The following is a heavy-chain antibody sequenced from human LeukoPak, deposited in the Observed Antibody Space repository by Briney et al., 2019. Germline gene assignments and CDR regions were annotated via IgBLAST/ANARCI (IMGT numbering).Heavy chain of an antibody. D-gene: IGHD2-15*01. J-gene: IGHJ2*01. CDR1: DDSISTNNYY. CDR3: ARHVRWFYTTWYFDL. CDR2: VYDSGST. Sequence: SETLTLTCTVSDDSISTNNYYWSWIRQPPGKGLEWMGYVYDSGSTDYNPSLKSRVTISVDTSKNQFSLKLSSVTAADTAVYYCARHVRWFYTTWYFDLWGRGTLVTVSS. V-gene: IGHV4-61*05.